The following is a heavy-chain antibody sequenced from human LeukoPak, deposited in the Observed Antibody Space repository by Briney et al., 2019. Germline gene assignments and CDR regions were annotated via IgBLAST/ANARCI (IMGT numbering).Heavy chain of an antibody. D-gene: IGHD3-16*01. J-gene: IGHJ4*02. CDR3: AILRSTSYYESSTSDSHY. V-gene: IGHV1-2*06. CDR1: GYSFNVYY. CDR2: INPISGGT. Sequence: GASVKVSCKASGYSFNVYYIHWVRQAPGQGLEWVGRINPISGGTDYAQKFQGRATLTRDTSINTAYMEFRGLRSDDTATYYCAILRSTSYYESSTSDSHYWGQGTLVTVSS.